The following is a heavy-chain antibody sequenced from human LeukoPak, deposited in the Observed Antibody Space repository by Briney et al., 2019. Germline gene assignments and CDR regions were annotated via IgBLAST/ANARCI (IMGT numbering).Heavy chain of an antibody. CDR3: ATLYYYGSSGCSYYFDY. CDR2: LYPSGSM. V-gene: IGHV4-61*02. CDR1: GVSITSGSAW. J-gene: IGHJ4*02. D-gene: IGHD3-22*01. Sequence: SETLSLTCSVSGVSITSGSAWWSWIRQPAGEGLEWIGRLYPSGSMDYNPSLKSRATVSIDTSKNQFSLKLSSVTAADTAVYYCATLYYYGSSGCSYYFDYWGQGTLVTVSS.